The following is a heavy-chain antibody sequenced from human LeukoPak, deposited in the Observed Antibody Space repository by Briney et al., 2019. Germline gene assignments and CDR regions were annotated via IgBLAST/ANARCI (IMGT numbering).Heavy chain of an antibody. Sequence: SETLSLTCTVSGLSMTYDNYYWAWIRQPPGKGLVWNGSIYASGSTYYSPSLKSRVIISVDTSKNHFSLTLSAVTATDAAVYYCARDPRGRYEDWFDPWGQGTLVTVSS. V-gene: IGHV4-39*07. D-gene: IGHD1-26*01. CDR3: ARDPRGRYEDWFDP. CDR1: GLSMTYDNYY. CDR2: IYASGST. J-gene: IGHJ5*02.